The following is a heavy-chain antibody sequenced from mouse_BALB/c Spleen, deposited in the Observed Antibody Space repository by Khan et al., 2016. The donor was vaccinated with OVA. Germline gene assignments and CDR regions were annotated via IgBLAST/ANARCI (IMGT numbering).Heavy chain of an antibody. CDR2: INPYNGIT. Sequence: VQLQQSGPELLKPGASVRMSCKASGYIFTGYIMHWVKQKPGQGLEWIGYINPYNGITKYNEDFKGKATLTSDKSSSTAYMQLSSLTSEDSAVYDCSRDNWESYCFDYWGQGTTLTVSS. V-gene: IGHV1S136*01. CDR1: GYIFTGYI. CDR3: SRDNWESYCFDY. D-gene: IGHD4-1*01. J-gene: IGHJ2*01.